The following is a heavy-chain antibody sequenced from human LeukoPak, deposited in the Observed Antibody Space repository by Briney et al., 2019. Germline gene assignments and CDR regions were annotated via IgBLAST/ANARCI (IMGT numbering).Heavy chain of an antibody. V-gene: IGHV4-59*04. CDR3: ARQKWEQQGRDYYFNGLDV. CDR2: IYHSGST. D-gene: IGHD1/OR15-1a*01. CDR1: GGSISSYY. J-gene: IGHJ6*02. Sequence: SETLSLTCTVSGGSISSYYWSWIRQPPGKGLEWIGYIYHSGSTYYNPSLKSRVTMSVDRSRNQFSLKLTSVTAADTAVYYCARQKWEQQGRDYYFNGLDVWGPGTTVIVSS.